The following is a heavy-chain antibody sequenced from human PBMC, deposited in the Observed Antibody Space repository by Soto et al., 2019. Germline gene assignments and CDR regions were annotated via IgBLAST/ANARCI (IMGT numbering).Heavy chain of an antibody. D-gene: IGHD3-10*01. J-gene: IGHJ5*02. CDR1: GYTFTNYG. V-gene: IGHV1-18*01. CDR2: ISAYNGNT. CDR3: ARGVGSGSYYNQYNWFDP. Sequence: EASVKVSCKASGYTFTNYGISWVRQAPGQGLEWMGWISAYNGNTKYAQKLQGRVTMTTDTFTSTAYMELRSLRSDDTAVYYCARGVGSGSYYNQYNWFDPWGQGTLVTVSS.